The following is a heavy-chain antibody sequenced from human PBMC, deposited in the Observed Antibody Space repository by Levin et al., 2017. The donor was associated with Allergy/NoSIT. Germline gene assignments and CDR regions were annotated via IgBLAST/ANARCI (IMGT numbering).Heavy chain of an antibody. CDR1: GFTFTSYG. V-gene: IGHV3-33*01. D-gene: IGHD5-12*01. Sequence: SCAASGFTFTSYGMHWVRQAPGKGLDWVALIWNDGSNKYYTDSVKSRFTISRDNSKNTLFLQMNNLRAEDTAVYYCARKGVSGYHWTPDYWGQGTLVTVSS. J-gene: IGHJ4*02. CDR2: IWNDGSNK. CDR3: ARKGVSGYHWTPDY.